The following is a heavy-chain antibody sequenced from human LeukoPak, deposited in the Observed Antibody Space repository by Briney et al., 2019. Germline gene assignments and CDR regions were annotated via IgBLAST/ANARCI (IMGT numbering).Heavy chain of an antibody. V-gene: IGHV3-21*01. CDR1: GFTFSSYG. Sequence: GGSLRLSCAASGFTFSSYGMHWVRRAPGKGLEWVSSISSSSSYIYYADSVKGRFTISRDNAKNSLYLQMNSLRAEDTAVYYCARDIAAAGTADYWGQGTLVTVSS. D-gene: IGHD6-13*01. J-gene: IGHJ4*02. CDR2: ISSSSSYI. CDR3: ARDIAAAGTADY.